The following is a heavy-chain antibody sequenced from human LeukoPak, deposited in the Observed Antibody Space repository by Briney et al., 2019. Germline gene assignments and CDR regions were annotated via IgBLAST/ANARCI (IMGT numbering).Heavy chain of an antibody. CDR1: GFTVSSNS. CDR2: ISQGGNDK. J-gene: IGHJ3*02. D-gene: IGHD5-24*01. V-gene: IGHV3-7*01. Sequence: PGGSQRLSCTVSGFTVSSNSMSWVRQAPGKGLEWVANISQGGNDKQYVDSMKGRFTIARDNAKNSLFLQMDGLRVEDTAVYYCARAARYTDAFDIWGQGTMVTVSS. CDR3: ARAARYTDAFDI.